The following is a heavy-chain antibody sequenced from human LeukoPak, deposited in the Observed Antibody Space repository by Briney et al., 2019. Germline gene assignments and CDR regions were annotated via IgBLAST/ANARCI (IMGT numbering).Heavy chain of an antibody. J-gene: IGHJ4*02. Sequence: SETLSLTCTVSGGSISSSSYYWGWIRQPPGKGLEWIGSIYYSGSTYYNPSLKSRVTISVDTSKNQFSLKLSSVTAADTAVYYCARPNFFYYYDNSGYQGDYRGQGTLVTVSS. CDR3: ARPNFFYYYDNSGYQGDY. CDR1: GGSISSSSYY. CDR2: IYYSGST. V-gene: IGHV4-39*01. D-gene: IGHD3-22*01.